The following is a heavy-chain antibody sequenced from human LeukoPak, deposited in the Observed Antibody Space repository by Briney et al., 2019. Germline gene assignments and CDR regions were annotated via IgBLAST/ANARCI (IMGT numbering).Heavy chain of an antibody. Sequence: PGGSLRLSCAASGFTFSSYWMSWVRQAPGKGPEWVANIKQDGSEKYYVDSVKGRFTISRDNAKNSLYLQMNSLRAEDTAVYYCARVIVATLDDAFDIWGQGTMVTVSS. CDR1: GFTFSSYW. D-gene: IGHD5-12*01. CDR2: IKQDGSEK. V-gene: IGHV3-7*01. J-gene: IGHJ3*02. CDR3: ARVIVATLDDAFDI.